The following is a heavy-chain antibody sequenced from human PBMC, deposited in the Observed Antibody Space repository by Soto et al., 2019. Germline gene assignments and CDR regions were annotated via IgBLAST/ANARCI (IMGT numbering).Heavy chain of an antibody. CDR2: IYYSGST. CDR3: ARFPRGYSYGHFDY. D-gene: IGHD5-18*01. CDR1: GGSISSYY. V-gene: IGHV4-59*01. J-gene: IGHJ4*02. Sequence: SETMSLTCTVSGGSISSYYWSWIRQPPGKGLEWIGYIYYSGSTNYNPSLKSRVTISVDTSKNQFSLKLSSVTAADTAVYYCARFPRGYSYGHFDYWGQGTLVTVSS.